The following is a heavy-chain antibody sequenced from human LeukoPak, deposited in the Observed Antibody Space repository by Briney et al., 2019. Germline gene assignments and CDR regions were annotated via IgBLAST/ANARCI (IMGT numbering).Heavy chain of an antibody. CDR3: ARVQAYGGKGYFDY. J-gene: IGHJ4*02. CDR1: GGSISSYY. D-gene: IGHD4-23*01. CDR2: IYYSGST. Sequence: PSETLSLTCTVSGGSISSYYWSWIRQPPGKGLEWIGYIYYSGSTNYNPSLKSRVTISVDTSKNQFSLKLSSVTAADTAVYYCARVQAYGGKGYFDYWGQGTRVTVSS. V-gene: IGHV4-59*01.